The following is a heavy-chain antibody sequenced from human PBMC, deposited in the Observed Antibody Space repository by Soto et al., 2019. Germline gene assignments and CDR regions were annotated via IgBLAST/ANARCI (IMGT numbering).Heavy chain of an antibody. CDR3: ARDSGYGDYGLDY. D-gene: IGHD4-17*01. CDR2: IWYDGSNK. CDR1: GFTFSSYG. Sequence: QVQLVESGGGVVQPGRSLRLSCAASGFTFSSYGMHWVRQAPGKGLEWVAVIWYDGSNKYYADSVKGRFTISRDNSKNTLYLQMNSLRAEDTAVYYCARDSGYGDYGLDYWGQGTLVTVSS. V-gene: IGHV3-33*01. J-gene: IGHJ4*02.